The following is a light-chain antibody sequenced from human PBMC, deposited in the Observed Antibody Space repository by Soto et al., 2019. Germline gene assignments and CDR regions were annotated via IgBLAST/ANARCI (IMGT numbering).Light chain of an antibody. V-gene: IGKV1-39*01. CDR2: AAS. CDR3: QQSDRTPLT. J-gene: IGKJ2*01. Sequence: DIQMTQSPSSLSASVGDRVTITCRASQSLSSYLHCYQQKPGKAPKLLIYAASNLQSGVPSRFSGSGSGTDFTLTISSLQLEDFATYYFQQSDRTPLTFGQGTKLEIK. CDR1: QSLSSY.